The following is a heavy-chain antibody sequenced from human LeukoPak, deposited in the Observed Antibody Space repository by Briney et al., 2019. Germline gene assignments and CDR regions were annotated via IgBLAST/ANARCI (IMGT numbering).Heavy chain of an antibody. CDR2: INHSGST. D-gene: IGHD6-13*01. J-gene: IGHJ4*02. V-gene: IGHV4-34*01. CDR1: GGSFSGYY. CDR3: AREGLSAAAFDY. Sequence: SETLSLTCAVYGGSFSGYYWSWIRQPPGKGLEWIGEINHSGSTNYNPSLKSRVTISEDTSNNQFSLKLSSVTAADTAVYYCAREGLSAAAFDYWGQGTLVTVSS.